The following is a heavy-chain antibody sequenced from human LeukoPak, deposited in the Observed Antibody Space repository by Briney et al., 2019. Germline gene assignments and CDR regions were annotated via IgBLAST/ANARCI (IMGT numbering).Heavy chain of an antibody. J-gene: IGHJ4*02. D-gene: IGHD1-26*01. CDR1: GFTFNTYD. Sequence: GGSLRLSCVASGFTFNTYDMSWVRQAPGKGLEWVSVISASGGSTYYADSVKGRFTISRDNSKNTLYLQMNSLRAEDTAVYYCAKEGSGSYLFDYWGQGTLVTVSS. CDR3: AKEGSGSYLFDY. V-gene: IGHV3-23*01. CDR2: ISASGGST.